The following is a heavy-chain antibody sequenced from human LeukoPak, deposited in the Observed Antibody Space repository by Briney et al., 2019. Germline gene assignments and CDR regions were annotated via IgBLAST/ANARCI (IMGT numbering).Heavy chain of an antibody. J-gene: IGHJ4*02. Sequence: SETLSLTCTVSGGSISSSSYYWGWLRQPPGKGLEWIGSIYYSGRTYYNPSLKSRVTISVDTSKNQSSLKRISVPAADTAVYYCAASAPSFDYWGQGTLVTVSS. V-gene: IGHV4-39*01. D-gene: IGHD6-19*01. CDR1: GGSISSSSYY. CDR2: IYYSGRT. CDR3: AASAPSFDY.